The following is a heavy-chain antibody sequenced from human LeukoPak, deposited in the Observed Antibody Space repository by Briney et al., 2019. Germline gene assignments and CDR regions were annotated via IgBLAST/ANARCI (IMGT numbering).Heavy chain of an antibody. D-gene: IGHD2-15*01. CDR3: ATRRGGPYPYYFDH. Sequence: PSETLSRTCAVYGDSFSGYYWSWIRQSPGTGLEWIGEVNDRGTTNYNPNLKSRVTISVVTSSNQISLRLTSVTAADTAVYFCATRRGGPYPYYFDHWDQGALVTVSS. V-gene: IGHV4-34*01. CDR2: VNDRGTT. J-gene: IGHJ4*02. CDR1: GDSFSGYY.